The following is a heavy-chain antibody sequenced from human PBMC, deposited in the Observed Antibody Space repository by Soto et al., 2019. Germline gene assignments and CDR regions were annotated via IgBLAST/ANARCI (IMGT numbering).Heavy chain of an antibody. V-gene: IGHV4-34*01. D-gene: IGHD3-10*01. CDR1: GGSFSGYY. CDR2: INHSGST. Sequence: PSETLSLTCAVYGGSFSGYYWSWIRQPPGKVLEWIGEINHSGSTNYNPSLKSRVTISVDTSKNQFSLKLSSVTAADTAVYYCARGTYYYGSGSYSHPFRYYYYGMDVWGQGTTVT. J-gene: IGHJ6*02. CDR3: ARGTYYYGSGSYSHPFRYYYYGMDV.